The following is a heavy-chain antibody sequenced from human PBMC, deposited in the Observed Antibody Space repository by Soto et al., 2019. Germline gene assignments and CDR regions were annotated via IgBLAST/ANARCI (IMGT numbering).Heavy chain of an antibody. V-gene: IGHV3-23*01. Sequence: PGGSLRLSCAASGFTFSSYAMSWVRQAPGKGLEWVSAISGSGGSTYYADSVKGRFTISRDNSKNTLYLQMNSLRAEDTAVYYCAKDATVSHLPNYYYYYMDVWGKGTTVTVSS. CDR2: ISGSGGST. J-gene: IGHJ6*03. CDR1: GFTFSSYA. D-gene: IGHD4-4*01. CDR3: AKDATVSHLPNYYYYYMDV.